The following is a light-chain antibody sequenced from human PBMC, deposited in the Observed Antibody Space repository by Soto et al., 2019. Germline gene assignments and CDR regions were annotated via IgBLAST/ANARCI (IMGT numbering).Light chain of an antibody. CDR1: QSISSW. CDR2: QAS. J-gene: IGKJ1*01. Sequence: DIQMTQSPSTLSASVGDRVTITCRASQSISSWLAWYQQKPGKAPKLLLYQASSLESGVPSRFSGSGSGTEFTLTISILQPDDVATDYCQQYNSMWTFGQGTKVEIK. CDR3: QQYNSMWT. V-gene: IGKV1-5*03.